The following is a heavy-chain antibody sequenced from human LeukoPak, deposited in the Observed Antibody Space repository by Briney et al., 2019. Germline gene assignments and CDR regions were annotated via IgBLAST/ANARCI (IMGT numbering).Heavy chain of an antibody. Sequence: GSLRLSCAASRFTFRNHGMHWVRQAPGKGLEWVAVIWYDGSKEYYADSVKGRFIISRDNSKNTLHLQMNSLRAEDTAVYYCANGGSGYWTFFDHWGQGTLVTVSS. CDR2: IWYDGSKE. CDR1: RFTFRNHG. CDR3: ANGGSGYWTFFDH. V-gene: IGHV3-33*06. D-gene: IGHD3-22*01. J-gene: IGHJ4*02.